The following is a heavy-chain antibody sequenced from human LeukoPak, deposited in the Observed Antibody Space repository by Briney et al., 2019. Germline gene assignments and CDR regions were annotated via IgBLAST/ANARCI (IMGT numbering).Heavy chain of an antibody. CDR2: IHYSGST. V-gene: IGHV4-39*01. CDR3: ARHVRFLGYYYMYV. J-gene: IGHJ6*03. CDR1: GGSISSSSYY. D-gene: IGHD3-3*01. Sequence: KPSETLSLTCTASGGSISSSSYYWGWIHQPPGKGLEWIGSIHYSGSTYYNPSLKSRVTISVDTSRNQFSLKLSSETAADTAVYYCARHVRFLGYYYMYVWGKGTTVTVSS.